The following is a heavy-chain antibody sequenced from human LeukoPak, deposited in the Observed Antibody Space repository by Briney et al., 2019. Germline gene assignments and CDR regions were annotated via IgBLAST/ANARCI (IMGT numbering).Heavy chain of an antibody. CDR1: GYTFTSYA. J-gene: IGHJ4*02. CDR2: INTNTGNP. Sequence: ASVKVSCKASGYTFTSYAMNWVRQAPGQGLEWMGWINTNTGNPTYAQGFTGRFVFSLDTSVSTAYLQISSLKAEDTAVYYCARDLLTHLSYCSGGSCSPQFDYWGQGTLVTVSS. CDR3: ARDLLTHLSYCSGGSCSPQFDY. D-gene: IGHD2-15*01. V-gene: IGHV7-4-1*02.